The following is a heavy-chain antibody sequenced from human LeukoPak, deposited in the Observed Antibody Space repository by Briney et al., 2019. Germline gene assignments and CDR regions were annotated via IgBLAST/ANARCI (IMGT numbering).Heavy chain of an antibody. CDR3: ARELYGDYVDY. D-gene: IGHD3-10*01. J-gene: IGHJ4*02. CDR1: GGSISSGGYS. CDR2: IYHSGST. V-gene: IGHV4-30-2*02. Sequence: PSQTLSLTCAVSGGSISSGGYSWSWIRQPPGKGLEWIGYIYHSGSTYYNPSLKSRVTISVDRSKNQFSLKLSSVTAADTAVYYCARELYGDYVDYWGQGTLVTVSS.